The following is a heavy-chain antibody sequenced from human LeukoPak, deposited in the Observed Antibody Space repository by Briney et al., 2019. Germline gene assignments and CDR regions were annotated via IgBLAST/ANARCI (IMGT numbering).Heavy chain of an antibody. CDR3: ACVPIDYDFWGDSTQTYYFDY. D-gene: IGHD3-3*01. CDR2: INDSGST. CDR1: GGSFSGYY. J-gene: IGHJ4*02. V-gene: IGHV4-34*01. Sequence: SETLSLTCAVYGGSFSGYYWSWIRQPPGKGLEWIGEINDSGSTSYSPSLKRRVTILVDTSKNQFSLKLSSVTAADTAVYYCACVPIDYDFWGDSTQTYYFDYWGQGTLVTVSS.